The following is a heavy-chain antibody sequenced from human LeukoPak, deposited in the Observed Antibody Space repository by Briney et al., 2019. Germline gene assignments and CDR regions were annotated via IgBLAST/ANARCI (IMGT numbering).Heavy chain of an antibody. Sequence: ASVKVSCRASGYTFTSYGISWVRQAPGQGLEWLGWNSVYNGHTNYAQKLQGRVTMTTDTSTTTAYMELRTLRSDDTAVYYCARGGRWELPRPYAFDVWGQGTVVTVSS. J-gene: IGHJ3*01. CDR2: NSVYNGHT. CDR3: ARGGRWELPRPYAFDV. V-gene: IGHV1-18*01. CDR1: GYTFTSYG. D-gene: IGHD1-26*01.